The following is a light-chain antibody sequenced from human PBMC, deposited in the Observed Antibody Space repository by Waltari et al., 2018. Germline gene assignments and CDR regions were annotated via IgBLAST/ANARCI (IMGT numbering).Light chain of an antibody. V-gene: IGKV3-15*01. Sequence: IVMTQSPATLPVFPGERATLSSRASQCIRSNLAWYQHKPGQAPRLLIYGASTRATGIPARFSGSGSGTEFALTISSLQSEDFAVYFCQQYDNWLGTFGQGTKVEIK. CDR3: QQYDNWLGT. J-gene: IGKJ1*01. CDR2: GAS. CDR1: QCIRSN.